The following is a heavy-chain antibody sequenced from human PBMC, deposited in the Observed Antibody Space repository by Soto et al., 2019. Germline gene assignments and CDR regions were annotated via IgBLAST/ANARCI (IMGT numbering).Heavy chain of an antibody. CDR2: IYYSGSS. CDR3: ARNYGGNSAYFDY. J-gene: IGHJ4*02. V-gene: IGHV4-39*01. D-gene: IGHD4-17*01. Sequence: SSETLSLTCTVSGDSISSRSHYWGWIRQPPGKGLEWIGSIYYSGSSYYNPSLKSRVTISVDTSKNQFSLELTSVTAADTAVYYCARNYGGNSAYFDYWGQGTLVTVSS. CDR1: GDSISSRSHY.